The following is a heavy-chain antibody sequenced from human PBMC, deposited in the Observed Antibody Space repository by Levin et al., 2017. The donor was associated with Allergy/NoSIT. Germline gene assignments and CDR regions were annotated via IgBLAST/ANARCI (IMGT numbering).Heavy chain of an antibody. V-gene: IGHV3-53*01. CDR1: GFTVSSNY. CDR2: IYSGGST. J-gene: IGHJ4*02. D-gene: IGHD3-22*01. CDR3: ARGPSSTYYYDSSGYYHPERLDYFDY. Sequence: GGSLRLSCAASGFTVSSNYMSWVRQAPGKGLEWVSVIYSGGSTYYADSVKGRFTISRDNSKNTLYLQMNSLRAEDTAVYYCARGPSSTYYYDSSGYYHPERLDYFDYWGQGTLVTVSS.